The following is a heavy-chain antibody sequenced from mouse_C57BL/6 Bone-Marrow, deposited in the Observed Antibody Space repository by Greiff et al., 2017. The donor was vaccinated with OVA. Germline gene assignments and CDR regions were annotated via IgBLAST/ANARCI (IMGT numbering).Heavy chain of an antibody. CDR2: ISSGGSYT. CDR1: GFTFSSYG. D-gene: IGHD3-2*02. V-gene: IGHV5-6*01. J-gene: IGHJ4*01. CDR3: ARQSSGYTMDY. Sequence: EVKLMESGGDLVKPGGSLKLSCAASGFTFSSYGMSWVRQTPDKRLEWVATISSGGSYTYYPDSVKGRVTISIDNSKNTLYLQMSSLKSEDTAMYYCARQSSGYTMDYWGQGTSVTVSS.